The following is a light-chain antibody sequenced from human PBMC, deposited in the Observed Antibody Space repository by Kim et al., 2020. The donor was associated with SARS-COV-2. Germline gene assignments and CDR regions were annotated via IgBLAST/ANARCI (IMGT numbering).Light chain of an antibody. Sequence: ASIGDTVTMTCRASQTIGKSVNWYQQKPGRAPNIVIFDASSLETGVPSRFSGSVSGVDFTLTISSLQPDDLGTYYCQQCFTTPLTFGQGTRLEIK. J-gene: IGKJ5*01. CDR1: QTIGKS. CDR2: DAS. CDR3: QQCFTTPLT. V-gene: IGKV1-39*01.